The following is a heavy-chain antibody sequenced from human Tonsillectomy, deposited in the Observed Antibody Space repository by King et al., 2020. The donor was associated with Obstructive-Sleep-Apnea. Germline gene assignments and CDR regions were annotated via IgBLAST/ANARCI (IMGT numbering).Heavy chain of an antibody. CDR2: INPNSGGT. CDR3: AREYCYASGSASDSHAMDV. J-gene: IGHJ6*02. V-gene: IGHV1-2*04. D-gene: IGHD3-10*01. Sequence: QLVQSGAEVKKPGASVKVSCKASGYTFTDYYIHWLRQAPGQGLEWMGWINPNSGGTYYAQKFQGWVTVTRDTSISTACMELSSLKSDDTAVYYCAREYCYASGSASDSHAMDVWGQGTTVTVSS. CDR1: GYTFTDYY.